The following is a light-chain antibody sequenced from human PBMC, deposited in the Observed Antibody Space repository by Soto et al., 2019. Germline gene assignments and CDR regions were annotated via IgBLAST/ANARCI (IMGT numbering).Light chain of an antibody. CDR3: GTWDNSLSGYV. CDR2: ENN. J-gene: IGLJ1*01. Sequence: FVLTQPLSLSAAAGHNVTMFCPGSSSHIPNNNVAWYQQLPGTAPKLLIYENNYRPSGIPDRFSGSKSGTSATLGITGLQTGDEADYYCGTWDNSLSGYVFVTGTKVTVL. V-gene: IGLV1-51*02. CDR1: SSHIPNNN.